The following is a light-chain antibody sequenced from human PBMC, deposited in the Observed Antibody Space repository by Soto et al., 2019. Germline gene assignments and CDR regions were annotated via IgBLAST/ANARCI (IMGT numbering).Light chain of an antibody. Sequence: EIVLTQSPGTLSLSPGERATLSCRASQSVRSSYLAWYQQKPGQTTRLLIYGASSRATGIPDRFSGSGSGTDFTLTISRLEPEDFAVHYCQQFGNSPYTFGQGTKLDIK. CDR2: GAS. CDR1: QSVRSSY. J-gene: IGKJ2*01. CDR3: QQFGNSPYT. V-gene: IGKV3-20*01.